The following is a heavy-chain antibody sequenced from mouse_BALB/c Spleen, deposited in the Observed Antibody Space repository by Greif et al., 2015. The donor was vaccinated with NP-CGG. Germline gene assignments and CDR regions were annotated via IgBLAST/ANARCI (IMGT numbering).Heavy chain of an antibody. CDR3: ASPLTGRYAMDY. J-gene: IGHJ4*01. Sequence: QVQLQQSGPELVRPGVSVKISCKGSGYTFTDYAMHWVKQSHAKSLEWIGVISTYYGNTNYNQKFKGKATMTVDKSSSTAYMELARLTSEDSAIYYCASPLTGRYAMDYWGQGTSVTVSS. V-gene: IGHV1-67*01. CDR1: GYTFTDYA. D-gene: IGHD4-1*01. CDR2: ISTYYGNT.